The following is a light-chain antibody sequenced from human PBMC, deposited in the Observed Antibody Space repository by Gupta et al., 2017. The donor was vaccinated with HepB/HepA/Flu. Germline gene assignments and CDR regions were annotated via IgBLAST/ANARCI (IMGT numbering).Light chain of an antibody. V-gene: IGLV1-44*01. CDR3: AAWDDSLNGLV. CDR2: SND. CDR1: RSNLGSNT. J-gene: IGLJ3*02. Sequence: SVLTQPPSASGTPGQRVTLSCSGSRSNLGSNTVNCSQQLPGTAPKLLMYSNDGRPLGAPDRFSGSKSGTSASLAISGLQAEDEADYYCAAWDDSLNGLVFGGGTKLSVL.